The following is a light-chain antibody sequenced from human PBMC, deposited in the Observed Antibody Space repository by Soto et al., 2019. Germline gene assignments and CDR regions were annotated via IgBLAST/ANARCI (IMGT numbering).Light chain of an antibody. Sequence: ASRMTQSPSPLSAATGDRGTIPCRASQGISSYLAWYQQKPGKAPKLLIYAASTLQSGVPSRFSGSGSGTDFTLTISCLQSEDFATYYCQQYYSYPRTFGQGTKVDIK. CDR3: QQYYSYPRT. V-gene: IGKV1-8*01. CDR2: AAS. CDR1: QGISSY. J-gene: IGKJ1*01.